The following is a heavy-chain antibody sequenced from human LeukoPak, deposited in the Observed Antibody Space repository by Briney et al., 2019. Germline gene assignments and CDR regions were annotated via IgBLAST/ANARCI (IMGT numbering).Heavy chain of an antibody. J-gene: IGHJ4*02. V-gene: IGHV3-23*01. D-gene: IGHD7-27*01. Sequence: SGGSLRLSCAASGFTFSSYAMSWVRQAPGKGLEWVSAISGSGGSTYYADSVKGRFTISRDNSKNTLYLQMNSLRAEDTAVYYCARSIGLGIDYWGQGTLVTVSS. CDR2: ISGSGGST. CDR3: ARSIGLGIDY. CDR1: GFTFSSYA.